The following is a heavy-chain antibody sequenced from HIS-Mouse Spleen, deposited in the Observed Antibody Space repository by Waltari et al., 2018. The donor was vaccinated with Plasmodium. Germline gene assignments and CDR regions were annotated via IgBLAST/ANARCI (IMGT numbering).Heavy chain of an antibody. CDR2: ISYDGSNK. Sequence: QVQLVESGGGVVQPGRSLRLSCAAPGFTFSSLGLHWVRQAPGKGLEWVAVISYDGSNKYYADSVKGRFTISRDNSKNTLYLQMNSLRAEDTAVYYCAKEVLGYYDFWSRPDYWGQGTLVTVSS. J-gene: IGHJ4*02. CDR3: AKEVLGYYDFWSRPDY. V-gene: IGHV3-30*18. CDR1: GFTFSSLG. D-gene: IGHD3-3*01.